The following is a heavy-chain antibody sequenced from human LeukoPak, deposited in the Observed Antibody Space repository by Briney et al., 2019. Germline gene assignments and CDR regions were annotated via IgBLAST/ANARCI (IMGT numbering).Heavy chain of an antibody. D-gene: IGHD6-19*01. CDR1: GFTFSSYA. CDR3: AKIGSGWYGFDY. CDR2: ISGGGST. V-gene: IGHV3-23*01. J-gene: IGHJ4*02. Sequence: PGGSLRLSCAASGFTFSSYAMSWVRQAPGKGLEWDSGISGGGSTYYADSVKGRFTISRDNSKNTVYLQMNSLRAEDTAVYYCAKIGSGWYGFDYWGQGTRVTVSS.